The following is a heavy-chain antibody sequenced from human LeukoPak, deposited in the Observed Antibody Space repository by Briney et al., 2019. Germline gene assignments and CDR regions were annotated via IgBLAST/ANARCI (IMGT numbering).Heavy chain of an antibody. CDR1: GYAFTSYD. J-gene: IGHJ6*03. CDR3: AGGIQLWLRNYYYYYYMDV. Sequence: ASVKVSCKASGYAFTSYDINWVRQATGQGLEWMGYMNPNSGNGGYAQKFQGRVTITTDTSISTAYMELSSLRSEDTAVYYCAGGIQLWLRNYYYYYYMDVWGKGTTVTVSS. CDR2: MNPNSGNG. D-gene: IGHD5-18*01. V-gene: IGHV1-8*03.